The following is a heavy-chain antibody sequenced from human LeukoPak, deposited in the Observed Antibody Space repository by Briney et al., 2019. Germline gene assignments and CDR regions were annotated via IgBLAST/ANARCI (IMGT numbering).Heavy chain of an antibody. CDR3: ARATLHDYSNYW. D-gene: IGHD4-11*01. Sequence: SETLSLTCTVSGGSISSYYWSWIRQPPGKGLEWIGYIYYSGSTNYNPSLKSRVTISVDTSKNQFSLKLSSVTAADTAVYYCARATLHDYSNYWWGQGTLVTVSS. V-gene: IGHV4-59*01. CDR1: GGSISSYY. CDR2: IYYSGST. J-gene: IGHJ4*02.